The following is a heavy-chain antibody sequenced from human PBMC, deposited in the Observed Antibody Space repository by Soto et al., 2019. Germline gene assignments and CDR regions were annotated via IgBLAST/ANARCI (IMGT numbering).Heavy chain of an antibody. D-gene: IGHD6-13*01. Sequence: GASVKVSCKASGYTFTSYGISWVRQAPGQGLEWMGWISAYNGNTNYAQKLQGRVTMTTDTSTSTAYMELRSLRSDDTAVYYCARAMGYPGIAAAGDDYWGQGTLVTVSS. CDR1: GYTFTSYG. CDR2: ISAYNGNT. J-gene: IGHJ4*02. V-gene: IGHV1-18*01. CDR3: ARAMGYPGIAAAGDDY.